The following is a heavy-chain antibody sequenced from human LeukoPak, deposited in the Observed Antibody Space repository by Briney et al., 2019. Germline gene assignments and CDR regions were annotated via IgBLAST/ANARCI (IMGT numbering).Heavy chain of an antibody. Sequence: SVKVSCKASGGTFSSYAISWVRQAPGQGLEWMGRIIPVLGIANYAQKFQGRVTITADKSTGTAYMELSSLRSEDTAVYYCAREQPPTYYYDSSGYYYFDYWGQGTLVTVSS. V-gene: IGHV1-69*04. CDR2: IIPVLGIA. J-gene: IGHJ4*02. CDR1: GGTFSSYA. D-gene: IGHD3-22*01. CDR3: AREQPPTYYYDSSGYYYFDY.